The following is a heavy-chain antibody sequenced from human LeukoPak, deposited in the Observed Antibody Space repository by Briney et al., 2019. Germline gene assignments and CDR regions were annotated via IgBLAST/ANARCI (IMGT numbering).Heavy chain of an antibody. CDR2: ISYDGSNK. Sequence: PGGSLRLSCAASGFTFSNYGMHWVRQAPGKGLDWEALISYDGSNKYYADSVKGRFTISRDNSKNTLYLQMISLRAEDTAVYYCANYGSVSYFAYWGQGTLVTVSS. J-gene: IGHJ4*02. CDR3: ANYGSVSYFAY. CDR1: GFTFSNYG. D-gene: IGHD3-10*01. V-gene: IGHV3-30*18.